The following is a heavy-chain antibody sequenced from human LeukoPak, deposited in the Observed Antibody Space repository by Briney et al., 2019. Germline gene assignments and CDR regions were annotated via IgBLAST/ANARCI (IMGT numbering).Heavy chain of an antibody. CDR3: ATGPPSTTVTTV. D-gene: IGHD4-17*01. CDR1: GYTLTELS. CDR2: FDPEDGET. V-gene: IGHV1-24*01. Sequence: ASVKVSCKVSGYTLTELSMHWVRQAPGKGPEWMGGFDPEDGETIYAQKFQGRVTMTEDTSTDTAYMELSSLRSEDTAVYYCATGPPSTTVTTVWGQGTMVTVSS. J-gene: IGHJ3*01.